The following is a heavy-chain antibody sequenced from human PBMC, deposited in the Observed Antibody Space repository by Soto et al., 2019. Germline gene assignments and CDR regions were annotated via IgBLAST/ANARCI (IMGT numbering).Heavy chain of an antibody. J-gene: IGHJ6*02. D-gene: IGHD2-2*01. V-gene: IGHV3-43D*04. CDR1: GFTFDDYA. CDR2: ISWDGGST. CDR3: AKGDCSSTSCYANYYYGMDV. Sequence: PGGSLRLSCAASGFTFDDYAMHWVRQAPGKGLEWVPLISWDGGSTYYADSVKGRFTISRDNSKNSLYLQMNSLRAEDTALYYCAKGDCSSTSCYANYYYGMDVWGQGTTVTVS.